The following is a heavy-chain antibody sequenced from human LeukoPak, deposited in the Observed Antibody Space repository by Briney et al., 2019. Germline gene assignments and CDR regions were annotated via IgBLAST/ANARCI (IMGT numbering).Heavy chain of an antibody. CDR3: ARGYYDSSGVDY. CDR1: GYTFTSYD. D-gene: IGHD3-22*01. V-gene: IGHV1-2*02. CDR2: INPNSGGT. J-gene: IGHJ4*02. Sequence: ASVKVSCKASGYTFTSYDINWVRQAPGQGLEWMGWINPNSGGTNYAQKFQGRVTMTRDTSISTAYMELSRLRSDDTAVYYCARGYYDSSGVDYWGQGTLVTVSS.